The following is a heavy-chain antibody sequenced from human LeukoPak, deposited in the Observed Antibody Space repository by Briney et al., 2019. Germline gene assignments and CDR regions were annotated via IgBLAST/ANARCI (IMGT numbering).Heavy chain of an antibody. CDR3: ARLFGGSGWYDYYGMDV. CDR2: IDPSDSYT. J-gene: IGHJ6*02. Sequence: GESLKISCNASGYSFTTYWITWVRQMPGKGLECMGRIDPSDSYTKYSPSFQGHVTISADKSIDTAYLQWSGLKASDTAMYYCARLFGGSGWYDYYGMDVWGQGTTVTVSS. D-gene: IGHD6-19*01. CDR1: GYSFTTYW. V-gene: IGHV5-10-1*01.